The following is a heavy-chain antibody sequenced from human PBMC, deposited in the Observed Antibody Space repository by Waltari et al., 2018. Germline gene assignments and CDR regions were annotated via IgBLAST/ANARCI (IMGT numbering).Heavy chain of an antibody. Sequence: QVQLQQWGAGLLKPSETLSLTCAVNGGSLSGYFWSWIRQSPGKGLEWIGEINYSGSTNYNPALKNRVTISVDTANNQLSLKLNSATAADTAIYYCARGGSSRLIIVRRRFDQWGQGTQVSVSS. J-gene: IGHJ4*02. V-gene: IGHV4-34*02. CDR1: GGSLSGYF. D-gene: IGHD3-16*02. CDR3: ARGGSSRLIIVRRRFDQ. CDR2: INYSGST.